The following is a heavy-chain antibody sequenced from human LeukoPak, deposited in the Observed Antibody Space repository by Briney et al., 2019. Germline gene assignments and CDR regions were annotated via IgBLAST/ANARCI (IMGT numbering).Heavy chain of an antibody. D-gene: IGHD3-10*01. Sequence: SQTLSLTCTVSNGSISSDTYFWSWIRQPAGKGLEWIGRMSSSGISTYSPSLKSRVTISIDTSRNQFSMNLNSVTAADTAVYYCARLRVRGVIKSAKNWFDPWGQGTLVTVSS. J-gene: IGHJ5*02. V-gene: IGHV4-61*02. CDR3: ARLRVRGVIKSAKNWFDP. CDR1: NGSISSDTYF. CDR2: MSSSGIS.